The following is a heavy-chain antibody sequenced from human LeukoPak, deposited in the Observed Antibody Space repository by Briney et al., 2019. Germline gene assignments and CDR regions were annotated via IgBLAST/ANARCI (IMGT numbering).Heavy chain of an antibody. D-gene: IGHD3-9*01. CDR3: AKDRSWNNILTGYYMYDFDY. Sequence: GGSLRLSCAASGFTFSSYWMSWVRQAPGKGLEWVANIKQDGSEKYYVDSVKGRFTISRDNAKNSLYLQMNSLRAEDTAVYYCAKDRSWNNILTGYYMYDFDYWGQGTLVTVSS. J-gene: IGHJ4*02. CDR2: IKQDGSEK. CDR1: GFTFSSYW. V-gene: IGHV3-7*01.